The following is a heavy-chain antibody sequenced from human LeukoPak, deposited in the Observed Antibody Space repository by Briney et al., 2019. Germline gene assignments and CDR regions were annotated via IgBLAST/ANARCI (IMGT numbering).Heavy chain of an antibody. CDR3: AKVPQYYYDSSGSDY. CDR1: GFTFSSYA. CDR2: ISGSGGST. D-gene: IGHD3-22*01. V-gene: IGHV3-23*01. Sequence: GGSLRLSCAASGFTFSSYAMSWVRQAPGKGLEWVSAISGSGGSTYYADSVKGRFTISRDNSKNTLYLQMNSLRAEDTAVYYCAKVPQYYYDSSGSDYWGQGTLVTVPS. J-gene: IGHJ4*02.